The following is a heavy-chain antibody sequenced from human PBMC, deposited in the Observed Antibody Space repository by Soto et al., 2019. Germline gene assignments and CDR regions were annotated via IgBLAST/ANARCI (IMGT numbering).Heavy chain of an antibody. D-gene: IGHD3-10*01. J-gene: IGHJ6*03. CDR1: GGSISSGGYY. V-gene: IGHV4-31*03. CDR2: IYYSGST. Sequence: SETLSLTCTVSGGSISSGGYYWSWIRQHPGKGLEWIGYIYYSGSTYYNPSLKSRVTISVDTSKHQFSLKLSSVTAADTAVYYCARSGSGRGNYYYYMDVWGKGTTVTVSS. CDR3: ARSGSGRGNYYYYMDV.